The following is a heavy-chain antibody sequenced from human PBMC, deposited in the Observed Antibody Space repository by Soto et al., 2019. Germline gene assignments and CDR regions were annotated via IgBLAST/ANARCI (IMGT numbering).Heavy chain of an antibody. V-gene: IGHV3-30*18. CDR3: AKGGYGDY. Sequence: QVQLVESGGGVVQPGRSLRLSCAASGFTFSSYGMHWVRQAPGKGLEWVAVISYDGSNKYYADSVKGRFTISRDNSKNTLYLQMNSLRAEDTAVYYCAKGGYGDYWGQGTLVTVSS. D-gene: IGHD5-18*01. CDR1: GFTFSSYG. J-gene: IGHJ4*02. CDR2: ISYDGSNK.